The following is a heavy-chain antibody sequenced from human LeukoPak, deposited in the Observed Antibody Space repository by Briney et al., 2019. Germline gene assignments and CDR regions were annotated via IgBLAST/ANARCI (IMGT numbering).Heavy chain of an antibody. Sequence: GSVKASCKASGYTFTAYFMHSVRQTPRQGLEWVGWIYTKSGGTNYAQKFRGRVTMTTDTSISTAYMELSRQRSDDTAVYYCAISPAIRYCSGGSCCLFDYWGQGTLVTVSS. D-gene: IGHD2-15*01. CDR2: IYTKSGGT. CDR1: GYTFTAYF. CDR3: AISPAIRYCSGGSCCLFDY. J-gene: IGHJ4*02. V-gene: IGHV1-2*02.